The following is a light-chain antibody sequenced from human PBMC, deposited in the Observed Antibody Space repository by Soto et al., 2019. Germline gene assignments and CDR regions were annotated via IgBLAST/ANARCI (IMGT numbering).Light chain of an antibody. CDR3: QQRTNWPPVT. CDR2: DAS. CDR1: QSVGSY. V-gene: IGKV3-11*01. Sequence: EIVLTQSPATLSLSPGERATLSCRASQSVGSYLAWYQQKPGQAPRLLIYDASTRATAIPARFSGSWSETDFTLTISSLEPADFAVYFCQQRTNWPPVTVGGGTKVEIK. J-gene: IGKJ4*01.